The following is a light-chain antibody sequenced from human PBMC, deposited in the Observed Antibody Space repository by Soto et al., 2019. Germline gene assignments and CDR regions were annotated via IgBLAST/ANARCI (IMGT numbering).Light chain of an antibody. V-gene: IGLV2-8*01. J-gene: IGLJ1*01. Sequence: QSVLTQPPSASGSPGQSGTISCTGTSSDVGGYNFVSWYQQHPGKAPKLMIYEVSKRPSGVPDRFSGSTSGNTASLTISGLQAEDEADYYCSSYTSSSSYVFGTGTKVTVL. CDR3: SSYTSSSSYV. CDR1: SSDVGGYNF. CDR2: EVS.